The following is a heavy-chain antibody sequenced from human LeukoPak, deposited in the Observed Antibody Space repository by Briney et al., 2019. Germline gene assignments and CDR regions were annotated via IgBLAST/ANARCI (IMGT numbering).Heavy chain of an antibody. V-gene: IGHV4-4*08. D-gene: IGHD2-8*01. CDR3: ARDTAMYRAFDI. CDR2: MYSSGSN. Sequence: SETLSLTCTVSGASLSSYYWNWIRQPPGKGLEWIGYMYSSGSNNYNPSLKSRVTISVDTSKNQFSLRLSSVTAADTAVYYCARDTAMYRAFDIWGQGTMVTVSS. CDR1: GASLSSYY. J-gene: IGHJ3*02.